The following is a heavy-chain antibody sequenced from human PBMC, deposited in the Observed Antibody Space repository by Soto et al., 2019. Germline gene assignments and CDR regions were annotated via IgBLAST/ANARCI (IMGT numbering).Heavy chain of an antibody. CDR2: IYSGGST. Sequence: PGGSLRLSCAASGFTVSSNYMSWVRQAPGKGLEWVSVIYSGGSTYYADSVKGRFTISRDNSKNTLYLQMSSLRAEDTAVYYCASSTRPGPWFDPWGQGTLVTVSS. V-gene: IGHV3-53*01. J-gene: IGHJ5*02. CDR1: GFTVSSNY. D-gene: IGHD2-15*01. CDR3: ASSTRPGPWFDP.